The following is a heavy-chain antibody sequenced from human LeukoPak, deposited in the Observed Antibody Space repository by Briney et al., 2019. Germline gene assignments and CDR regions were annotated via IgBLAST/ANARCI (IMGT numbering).Heavy chain of an antibody. CDR3: ARATMIVGLDY. CDR1: GFTVSSNY. J-gene: IGHJ4*02. D-gene: IGHD3-22*01. Sequence: GGSLRLSCAASGFTVSSNYMSWVRQAPGKGLEWVSVIYSGGNTYYADSVKGRFTISRDNSKNTLYLQMNSLRAEDTAVYYCARATMIVGLDYWGQGTLVTVSS. CDR2: IYSGGNT. V-gene: IGHV3-66*02.